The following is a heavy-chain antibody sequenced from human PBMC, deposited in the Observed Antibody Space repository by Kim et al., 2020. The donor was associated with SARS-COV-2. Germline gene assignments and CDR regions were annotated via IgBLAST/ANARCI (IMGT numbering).Heavy chain of an antibody. CDR2: IYSGGSST. V-gene: IGHV3-23*03. Sequence: GGSLRLSCAASGFTFSSYAMSWVRQAPGKGLEWVSVIYSGGSSTYYADSVKGRFTISRDNSKNTLYLQMNSLGAEDTAVYYCAKDEGYCSSTSCPKYYYYGMDVWGQGTTVTVSS. D-gene: IGHD2-2*01. CDR1: GFTFSSYA. CDR3: AKDEGYCSSTSCPKYYYYGMDV. J-gene: IGHJ6*02.